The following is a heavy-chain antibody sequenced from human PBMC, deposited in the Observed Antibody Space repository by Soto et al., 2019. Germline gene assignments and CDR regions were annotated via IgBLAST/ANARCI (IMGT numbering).Heavy chain of an antibody. Sequence: GGSLRLSCAASGFTFSSYEMNWVRQAPGKGLEWVSYISSSGSTIYYADSVKGRFTISRDNAKNSLYLQMNSLRAEDTAVYYCAREGIFGVARWGQGTLVTVSS. CDR2: ISSSGSTI. J-gene: IGHJ4*02. CDR3: AREGIFGVAR. CDR1: GFTFSSYE. D-gene: IGHD3-3*01. V-gene: IGHV3-48*03.